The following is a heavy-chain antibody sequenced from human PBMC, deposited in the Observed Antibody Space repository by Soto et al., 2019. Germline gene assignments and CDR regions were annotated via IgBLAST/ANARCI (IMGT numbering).Heavy chain of an antibody. V-gene: IGHV1-18*01. J-gene: IGHJ6*02. CDR2: ISAYNGNT. CDR1: GYTFTSYG. CDR3: ARVMTLTKGYYDGMDV. D-gene: IGHD2-8*01. Sequence: QVQLVQSGAEVRKPGASVKVSCKASGYTFTSYGISWVRQAPGQGLEWMGWISAYNGNTNYAQKLQGRVTMTTDTSTSTAYMELRSLRFVDTAVYYGARVMTLTKGYYDGMDVWGQGTMVTVSS.